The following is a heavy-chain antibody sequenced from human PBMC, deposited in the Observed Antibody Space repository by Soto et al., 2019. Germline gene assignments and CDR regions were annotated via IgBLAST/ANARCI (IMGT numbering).Heavy chain of an antibody. D-gene: IGHD3-10*01. Sequence: SETLSLTCTVSGGSISSYSWSWIRQTPGKGLEWIGYIYYSGSTNYNPSLKSRVTISVDTSKNQFSLKLSSVTAADTAVYYCARGYMVRGVDYYYYGMDVWGQGTTVTVS. V-gene: IGHV4-59*01. CDR3: ARGYMVRGVDYYYYGMDV. CDR1: GGSISSYS. J-gene: IGHJ6*02. CDR2: IYYSGST.